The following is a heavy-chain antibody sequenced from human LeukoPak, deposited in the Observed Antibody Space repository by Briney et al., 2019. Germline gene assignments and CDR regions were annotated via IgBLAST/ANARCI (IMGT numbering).Heavy chain of an antibody. CDR2: IYGGGTT. V-gene: IGHV3-53*01. CDR3: AKDKASYCGGDCYSNYYYYMDV. J-gene: IGHJ6*03. D-gene: IGHD2-21*02. CDR1: GFTVSSAF. Sequence: GGSLRLSCAASGFTVSSAFMSWVRQAPGKGLEWVSIIYGGGTTCYADSVKGRFTISRDNSENTLYLQMNSLRAEDTAVYYCAKDKASYCGGDCYSNYYYYMDVWGKGTTVTVSS.